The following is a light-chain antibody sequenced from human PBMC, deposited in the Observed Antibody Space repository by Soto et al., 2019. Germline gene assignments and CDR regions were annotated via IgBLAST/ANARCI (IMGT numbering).Light chain of an antibody. Sequence: EIVLTQSPGTLSLSAGERATLSCRASQSVSSSYLAWYQQKPGQAPMLLIYGASSRATGIPERFSGSGSGRDFTLTTSRLEPEEFAVYDCQQYGREITFRRGTRLEIK. CDR2: GAS. J-gene: IGKJ5*01. V-gene: IGKV3-20*01. CDR1: QSVSSSY. CDR3: QQYGREIT.